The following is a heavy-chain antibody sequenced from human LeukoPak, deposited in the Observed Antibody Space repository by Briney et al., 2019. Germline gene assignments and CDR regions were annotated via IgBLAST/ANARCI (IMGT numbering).Heavy chain of an antibody. J-gene: IGHJ6*02. CDR1: GYTFTSYY. CDR2: INPSGGST. CDR3: ARDRVGDSYGYYYGMDV. Sequence: ASVKVSCKASGYTFTSYYMHWVRQAPGQGLEWMGIINPSGGSTSYAQKFQGRVTMTTDTSTSTVYMELSSLRSEDTAVYYCARDRVGDSYGYYYGMDVWGQGTTVTVSS. D-gene: IGHD5-18*01. V-gene: IGHV1-46*01.